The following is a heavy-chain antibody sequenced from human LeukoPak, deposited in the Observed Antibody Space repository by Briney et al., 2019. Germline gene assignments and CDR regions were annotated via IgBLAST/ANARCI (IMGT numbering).Heavy chain of an antibody. V-gene: IGHV1-69*13. Sequence: SVKVSCKASGGTFSSYAISWVRQAPGQGLEWMGGIIPIFGTANYAQKFQGRVTITADESTSTAYMELSSLRSEDTAVYYCARDLTSEYCSGGSCYSNYGMDVWGQGTTVTVSS. CDR2: IIPIFGTA. CDR3: ARDLTSEYCSGGSCYSNYGMDV. J-gene: IGHJ6*02. D-gene: IGHD2-15*01. CDR1: GGTFSSYA.